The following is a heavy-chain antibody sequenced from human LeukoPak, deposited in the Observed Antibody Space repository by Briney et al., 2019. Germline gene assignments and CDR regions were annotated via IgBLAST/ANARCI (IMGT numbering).Heavy chain of an antibody. D-gene: IGHD3-16*01. CDR2: ISGSGGST. CDR3: ASPPFRYDYFWGSYLPNFDY. CDR1: GFTFSSYA. Sequence: GGSLRLSCAASGFTFSSYAMSWVRQAPGKGLEWVSAISGSGGSTYYADSVKGRFTISRDNAKNSLYLQMNSLRAEDTAVYYCASPPFRYDYFWGSYLPNFDYWGQGPLVTVS. J-gene: IGHJ4*02. V-gene: IGHV3-23*01.